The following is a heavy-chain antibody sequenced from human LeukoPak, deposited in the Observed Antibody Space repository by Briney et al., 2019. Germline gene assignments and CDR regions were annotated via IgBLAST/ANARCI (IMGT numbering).Heavy chain of an antibody. Sequence: GGSLRLSCAASGFTFSNYAMSWVRQAPGKGLGWVSAISGGGDYTYYADSVKGRFTISRDNSKNTLSLQMNSLRAEDTAVYYCAKDPDYGSGSYGGYYFDNWGQGTLVTVSS. J-gene: IGHJ4*02. CDR3: AKDPDYGSGSYGGYYFDN. D-gene: IGHD3-10*01. CDR1: GFTFSNYA. V-gene: IGHV3-23*01. CDR2: ISGGGDYT.